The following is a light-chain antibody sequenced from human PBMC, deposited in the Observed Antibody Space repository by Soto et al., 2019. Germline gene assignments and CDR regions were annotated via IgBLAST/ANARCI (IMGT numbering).Light chain of an antibody. V-gene: IGKV3-20*01. Sequence: EIVLTQSPGTLSLSPGERATLSCRASQSVSSSYLAWYQQKPGRAPRLLIYGASSRATGIQDRFSGSGSGTDFTLTISRLEPEDFAVYYCKQYGSSPRTFGQGTKVEIK. J-gene: IGKJ1*01. CDR1: QSVSSSY. CDR2: GAS. CDR3: KQYGSSPRT.